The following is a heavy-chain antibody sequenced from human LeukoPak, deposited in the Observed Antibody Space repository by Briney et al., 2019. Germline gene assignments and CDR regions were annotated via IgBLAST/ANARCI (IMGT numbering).Heavy chain of an antibody. V-gene: IGHV3-23*01. CDR1: GFTFTNYA. CDR3: AKTVRDFWSGYYIAY. J-gene: IGHJ4*02. D-gene: IGHD3-3*01. Sequence: GGSLRLSCAASGFTFTNYAMSWVRQAPGKGLEWVSDISGSGGSTYYADSVKGRFTISRDNSKNTLYLQMNSLRAEDTAVYYCAKTVRDFWSGYYIAYWGQGTLSPSPQ. CDR2: ISGSGGST.